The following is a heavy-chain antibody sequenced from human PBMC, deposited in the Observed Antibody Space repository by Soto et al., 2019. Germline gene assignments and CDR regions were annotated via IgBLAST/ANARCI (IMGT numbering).Heavy chain of an antibody. J-gene: IGHJ6*02. Sequence: QVQLQESGPGLVKPSETLSLTCTVSGGSVSSGSYYWSWIRQPPGKGLEWIGYIYYSGSTNYNPSLKSRVTISVDTSKNQFSLKLSSVTAADTAVYYCASDRTVRGVILHYYGMDVWGQGTTVTVSS. CDR2: IYYSGST. V-gene: IGHV4-61*01. CDR1: GGSVSSGSYY. D-gene: IGHD3-10*01. CDR3: ASDRTVRGVILHYYGMDV.